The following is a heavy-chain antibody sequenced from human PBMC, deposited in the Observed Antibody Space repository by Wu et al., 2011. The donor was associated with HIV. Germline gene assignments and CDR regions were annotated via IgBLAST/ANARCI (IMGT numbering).Heavy chain of an antibody. CDR1: GGTFSSHG. CDR3: ARDLSGRYFDY. V-gene: IGHV1-18*01. CDR2: ISAYNGDT. Sequence: QVQLVQSGPEVKKPGSSVKVSCKASGGTFSSHGISWVRQAPGQGLEWMGWISAYNGDTNYAQRLQGRVTMTADTSTSTAYMELRSLRSDDTAVYYCARDLSGRYFDYWGQGTLVTVSS. J-gene: IGHJ4*02. D-gene: IGHD1-26*01.